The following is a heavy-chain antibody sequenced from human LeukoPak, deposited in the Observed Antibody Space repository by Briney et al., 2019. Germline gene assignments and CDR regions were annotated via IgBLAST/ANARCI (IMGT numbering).Heavy chain of an antibody. D-gene: IGHD2-2*01. CDR3: ARAEDSSHCSSTSCYGVWFDP. V-gene: IGHV1-69*13. CDR1: GGTFSSYA. J-gene: IGHJ5*02. Sequence: ASVKVSCKASGGTFSSYAISWVRQAPGQGLEWMGGIIPIFGTANYAQKFQGRVTITADESTSTAYMELGSLRSEDTAVYYCARAEDSSHCSSTSCYGVWFDPWGQGTLVTVSS. CDR2: IIPIFGTA.